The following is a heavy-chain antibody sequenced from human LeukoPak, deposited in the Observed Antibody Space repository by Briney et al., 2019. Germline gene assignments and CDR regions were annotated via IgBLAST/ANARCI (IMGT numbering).Heavy chain of an antibody. CDR3: AKALRYYDSSGFYPYYYGMDV. CDR1: GFTFSSYA. V-gene: IGHV3-23*01. D-gene: IGHD3-22*01. CDR2: ISGSGGST. Sequence: GGSLRLSCAASGFTFSSYAMSWVRQAPGKGLEWVSAISGSGGSTYYADSVKGRFTISRDNSKNTLYLQMNSLRAEDTAVYYCAKALRYYDSSGFYPYYYGMDVWGQGTAVTVSS. J-gene: IGHJ6*02.